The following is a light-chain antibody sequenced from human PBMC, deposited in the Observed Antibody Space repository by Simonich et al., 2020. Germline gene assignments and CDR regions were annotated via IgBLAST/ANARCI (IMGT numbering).Light chain of an antibody. Sequence: DIVMTQSPDSLAVSLGERATINCKSSQSVLYSSNNTNYLAWYQQKPGQPPRLLIYCASTRESGVPDRCSGSGSGTDFTLTISSLQAEDVAVYYCQQYYSTPPITFGPGTKVDIK. CDR1: QSVLYSSNNTNY. J-gene: IGKJ3*01. V-gene: IGKV4-1*01. CDR3: QQYYSTPPIT. CDR2: CAS.